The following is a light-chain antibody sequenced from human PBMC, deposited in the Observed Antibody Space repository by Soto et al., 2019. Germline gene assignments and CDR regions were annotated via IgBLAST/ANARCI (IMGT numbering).Light chain of an antibody. CDR2: GAS. CDR1: QDISSY. J-gene: IGKJ3*01. CDR3: QQLNSYSIFT. Sequence: DIQLTLSPSFLSASVGDRVTITCWASQDISSYLAWYQQKPGKAPKLLIFGASTLQSGVPSRFSGSGSGTEFTLTISSLQPEDFATYYCQQLNSYSIFTFGPGTKVDI. V-gene: IGKV1-9*01.